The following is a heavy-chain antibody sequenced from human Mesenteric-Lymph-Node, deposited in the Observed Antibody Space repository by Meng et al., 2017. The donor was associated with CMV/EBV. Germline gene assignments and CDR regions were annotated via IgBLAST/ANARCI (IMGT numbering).Heavy chain of an antibody. CDR3: AKWAAAGTSIRYYFDY. D-gene: IGHD6-13*01. CDR2: ISGSGGST. J-gene: IGHJ4*02. CDR1: GFTVSSNH. V-gene: IGHV3-23*01. Sequence: GGSLRLSCAASGFTVSSNHMSWVRQAPGKGLEWVSAISGSGGSTYYADSVKGRFTISRDNSKNTLYLQMNSLRAEDTAVYYCAKWAAAGTSIRYYFDYWGQGTLVTVSS.